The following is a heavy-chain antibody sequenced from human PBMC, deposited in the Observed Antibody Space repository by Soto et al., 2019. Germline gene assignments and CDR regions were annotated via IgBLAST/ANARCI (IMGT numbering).Heavy chain of an antibody. CDR2: ISYDGSNK. CDR1: GFTFSSYA. J-gene: IGHJ6*02. D-gene: IGHD6-13*01. Sequence: PGGSLRLSCAASGFTFSSYAMHWVRQAPGKGLEWVAVISYDGSNKYYADSVKGRFTISRDNSKNTLYLQMNSLRAEDTAVYYCARDRKRYSSSWLKIYYYYYGMDVWGQGTTVTVSS. CDR3: ARDRKRYSSSWLKIYYYYYGMDV. V-gene: IGHV3-30-3*01.